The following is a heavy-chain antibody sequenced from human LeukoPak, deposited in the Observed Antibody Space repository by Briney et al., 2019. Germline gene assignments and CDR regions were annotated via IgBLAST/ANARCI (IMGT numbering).Heavy chain of an antibody. V-gene: IGHV4-59*08. Sequence: SETLSLTCSVSGGSINSYYWSWIRQTPGKGLEWIAYIYSSGSTNYNPSLKSRVTIPVDTSKNQFSLNLSSVTAADTAVYYCARTTSDGHFDYWGQGTLVTVSS. CDR2: IYSSGST. J-gene: IGHJ4*02. CDR3: ARTTSDGHFDY. CDR1: GGSINSYY. D-gene: IGHD2-15*01.